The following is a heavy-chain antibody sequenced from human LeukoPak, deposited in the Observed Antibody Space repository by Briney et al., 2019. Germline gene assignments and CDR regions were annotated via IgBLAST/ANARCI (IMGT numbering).Heavy chain of an antibody. CDR2: VYYSGNT. J-gene: IGHJ4*02. D-gene: IGHD5-12*01. Sequence: SETLSLTCTVSGDSVSSSSYYWGWIRQPPGKGLEWIGSVYYSGNTYYNPSLKSRVTISVDTSKNQFSLKLSSVTAADTAVYYCARHRGNSGYTSLGNWGQGTLVTVSS. CDR1: GDSVSSSSYY. V-gene: IGHV4-39*01. CDR3: ARHRGNSGYTSLGN.